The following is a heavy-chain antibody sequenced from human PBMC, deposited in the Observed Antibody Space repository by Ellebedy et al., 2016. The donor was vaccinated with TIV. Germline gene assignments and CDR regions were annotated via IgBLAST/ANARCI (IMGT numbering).Heavy chain of an antibody. CDR2: ILPILDIA. Sequence: AASVKVSCKASGGTFSSYAINWVRQAPGQGLEWMGGILPILDIAKYAQKFQGRVTITADKSTSTAYMELSSLRSEDTAVYYCARDRDSLIKGAFDIWGQGTMVTVSS. J-gene: IGHJ3*02. CDR3: ARDRDSLIKGAFDI. V-gene: IGHV1-69*10. CDR1: GGTFSSYA. D-gene: IGHD3-22*01.